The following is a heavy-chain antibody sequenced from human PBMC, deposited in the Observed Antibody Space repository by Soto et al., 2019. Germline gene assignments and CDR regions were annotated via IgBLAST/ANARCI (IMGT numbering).Heavy chain of an antibody. J-gene: IGHJ4*01. CDR3: ADSRGGSTHFDY. CDR2: VSIGGST. V-gene: IGHV3-53*03. D-gene: IGHD2-15*01. Sequence: GKGLEWVAVVSIGGSTHYADSVRGRFTISRDNSKNTLSLQMNSLTAEDMSVYLGADSRGGSTHFDYRRNRALVTVSS.